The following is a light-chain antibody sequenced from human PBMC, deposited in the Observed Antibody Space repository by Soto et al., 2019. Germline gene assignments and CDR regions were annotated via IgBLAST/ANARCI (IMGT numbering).Light chain of an antibody. J-gene: IGKJ4*02. CDR2: GAS. Sequence: DIQVTHSPSSLSAFVGDRVTITFRSSQDINGRLNWYQQTRGRVPKLLIYGASNLESGVPSRFSDSGSGTDFTLTISGLQPEDFASYYGQQCYSPPRRFGGGTRVDIK. CDR3: QQCYSPPRR. CDR1: QDINGR. V-gene: IGKV1-39*01.